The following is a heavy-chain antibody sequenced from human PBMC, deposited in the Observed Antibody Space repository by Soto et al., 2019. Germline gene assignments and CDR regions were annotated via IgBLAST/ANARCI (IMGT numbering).Heavy chain of an antibody. CDR2: ISYDGSNK. D-gene: IGHD4-4*01. J-gene: IGHJ6*02. V-gene: IGHV3-30*18. CDR3: AKDSTPYSNYGMDV. CDR1: GFTFSSYG. Sequence: GVSLRLSCAASGFTFSSYGMHWVRQAPGKGLEWVAVISYDGSNKYYADSVKGRFTISRDNSKNTLYLQMNSLRAEDTAVYYCAKDSTPYSNYGMDVWGQGTTVTVSS.